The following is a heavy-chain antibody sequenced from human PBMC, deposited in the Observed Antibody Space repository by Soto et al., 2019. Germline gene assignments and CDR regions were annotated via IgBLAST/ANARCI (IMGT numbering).Heavy chain of an antibody. V-gene: IGHV2-5*02. D-gene: IGHD1-1*01. Sequence: QITLKESGPTLVKPTQTLTLTCTFSGFSLSTSGVGVGWIRQPPGKALEWLALIYWDDDKRYSPSLKSRLTITADTSKHQVVLTTPNMDPVDPAPYYWAPTALPGLDLFSSNWSHPWGQRTLGTVAS. CDR2: IYWDDDK. CDR1: GFSLSTSGVG. J-gene: IGHJ5*02. CDR3: APTALPGLDLFSSNWSHP.